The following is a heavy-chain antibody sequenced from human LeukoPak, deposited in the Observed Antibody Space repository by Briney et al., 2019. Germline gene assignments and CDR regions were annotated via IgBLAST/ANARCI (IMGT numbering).Heavy chain of an antibody. CDR2: IIPIFGTA. V-gene: IGHV1-69*05. CDR3: ARRYYYDSSGYFDY. D-gene: IGHD3-22*01. J-gene: IGHJ4*02. CDR1: GYTFTSYD. Sequence: SVKVSCKASGYTFTSYDISWVRQAPGQGLEWMGRIIPIFGTANYAQKFQGRVTITTDESTSTAYMELSSLRSEDTAVYYCARRYYYDSSGYFDYWGQGTLVTVSS.